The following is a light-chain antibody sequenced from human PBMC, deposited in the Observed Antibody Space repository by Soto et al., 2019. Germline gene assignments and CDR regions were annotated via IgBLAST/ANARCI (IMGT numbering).Light chain of an antibody. CDR2: DAS. V-gene: IGKV1-33*01. Sequence: DIQMTQSRSSLSASVGGRVTITCQASQDISNYLNWYQQKPGKAPKLLIYDASNLETGVPSRFSGSGSGTDSTFTISSLQPEDIATYYCQQYDNLPHTFGQGTKLEIK. CDR3: QQYDNLPHT. J-gene: IGKJ2*01. CDR1: QDISNY.